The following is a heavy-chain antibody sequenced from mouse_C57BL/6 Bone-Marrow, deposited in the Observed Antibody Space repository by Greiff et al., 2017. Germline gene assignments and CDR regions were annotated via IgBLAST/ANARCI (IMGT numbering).Heavy chain of an antibody. Sequence: VQLKESGAELARPGASVKLSCKASGYTFTSYGISWVKQRTGQGLEWIGEIYPRSGNTYYNEKFKGKATLTADKSSSTAYMELRSLTSEDSAVYVCARRRRSTMVTTRAWFAYWGQGTLVTVSA. J-gene: IGHJ3*01. D-gene: IGHD2-2*01. V-gene: IGHV1-81*01. CDR1: GYTFTSYG. CDR3: ARRRRSTMVTTRAWFAY. CDR2: IYPRSGNT.